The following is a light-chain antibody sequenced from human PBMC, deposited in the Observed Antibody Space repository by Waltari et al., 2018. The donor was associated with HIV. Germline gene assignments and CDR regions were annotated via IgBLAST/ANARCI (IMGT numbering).Light chain of an antibody. J-gene: IGLJ2*01. CDR1: KLGNKY. CDR3: QAWDSSTVL. CDR2: QDT. V-gene: IGLV3-1*01. Sequence: SYDLTQPRSVSVSPGQTASITCPGDKLGNKYACWYQQKPGQSPVLVIYQDTKRPSGIPERFSGSHSGNTATLTVSGTQAMDEADYYCQAWDSSTVLFGGGTTLTVL.